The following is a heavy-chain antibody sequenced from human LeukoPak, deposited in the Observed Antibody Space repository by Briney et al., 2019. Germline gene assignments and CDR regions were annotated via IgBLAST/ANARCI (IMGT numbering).Heavy chain of an antibody. CDR2: IYPGDSDT. J-gene: IGHJ5*02. CDR1: GYSFTSYW. V-gene: IGHV5-51*01. Sequence: HGGSLQISFKCSGYSFTSYWIGWVRQVPGKGLEWMGIIYPGDSDTRYSPSFQGQVTISANKCISTAYLQWSSLKASDTAMYYCARDSSGYIHWFDPWGQGTLVTVSS. CDR3: ARDSSGYIHWFDP. D-gene: IGHD3-22*01.